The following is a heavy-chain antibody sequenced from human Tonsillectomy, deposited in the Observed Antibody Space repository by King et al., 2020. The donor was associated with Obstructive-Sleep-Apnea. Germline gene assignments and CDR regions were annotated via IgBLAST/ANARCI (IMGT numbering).Heavy chain of an antibody. CDR3: ARAGSSGDNFDY. J-gene: IGHJ4*02. CDR1: GYSISSGYY. Sequence: QLQESGPGLVKPSETLSLTCTVSGYSISSGYYWGWIRQPPGKGLEWIGSIYHSGSTYYNPSLKSRDTISVDTSKNQFSLKLSSVTAADTAVYYCARAGSSGDNFDYWGQGTLVTVSS. V-gene: IGHV4-38-2*02. CDR2: IYHSGST. D-gene: IGHD3-22*01.